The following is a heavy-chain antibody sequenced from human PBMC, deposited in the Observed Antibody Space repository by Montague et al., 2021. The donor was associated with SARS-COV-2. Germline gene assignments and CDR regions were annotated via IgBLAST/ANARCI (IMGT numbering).Heavy chain of an antibody. CDR2: IYYSGST. J-gene: IGHJ6*02. CDR1: GGSVSSGSYY. Sequence: SETLSLTCTVSGGSVSSGSYYWSWIRQPPGKGLEWIGYIYYSGSTYYNPSLKSRVTISVDTSKNQFSLKLSSVTAAGTAVYYCARDPWRNAIFGGVTRYGMDVWGQGTTVTVSS. V-gene: IGHV4-61*01. CDR3: ARDPWRNAIFGGVTRYGMDV. D-gene: IGHD3-3*01.